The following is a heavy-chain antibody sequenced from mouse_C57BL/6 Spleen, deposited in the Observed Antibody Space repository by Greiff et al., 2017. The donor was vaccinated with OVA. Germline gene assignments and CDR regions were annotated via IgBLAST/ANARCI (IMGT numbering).Heavy chain of an antibody. Sequence: EVKLVESGGDLVKPGGSLKLSCAASGFTFSSYGMSWVRQTPDKRLEWVATISSGGSYTYYPDSVKGRFTISRDNAKNTLYLQMSSLKSEDTAMYYCARRPNAMDYWGQGTSVTVSS. CDR2: ISSGGSYT. V-gene: IGHV5-6*02. J-gene: IGHJ4*01. CDR1: GFTFSSYG. CDR3: ARRPNAMDY.